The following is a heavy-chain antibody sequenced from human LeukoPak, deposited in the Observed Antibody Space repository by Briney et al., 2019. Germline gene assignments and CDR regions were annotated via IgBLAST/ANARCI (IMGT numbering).Heavy chain of an antibody. Sequence: SQTLSLTCAVSGGSISSGGYSWSWIRQPPGKGLEWIGYIYHSGSTYYNPSLKSRVTISVDRSKNQFSLKLSSVTAADTAVYYCARDKYGDYVFDYWGQGTLVTVSS. CDR2: IYHSGST. D-gene: IGHD4-17*01. V-gene: IGHV4-30-2*01. CDR3: ARDKYGDYVFDY. J-gene: IGHJ4*02. CDR1: GGSISSGGYS.